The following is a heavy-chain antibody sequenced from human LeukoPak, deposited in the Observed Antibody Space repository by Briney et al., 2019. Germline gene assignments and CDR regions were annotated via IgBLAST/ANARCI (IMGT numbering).Heavy chain of an antibody. Sequence: EASVKVPCKASGGTFSSYAFSWVRHAPGQGLEWMGGIIPMLGTPTHAQKFQGRVKITTDEFTSTAYMELSSLRSEDTAVYYCARERGRAQRAYYESSGYYYWGQGTLVTVSS. CDR1: GGTFSSYA. CDR2: IIPMLGTP. D-gene: IGHD3-22*01. CDR3: ARERGRAQRAYYESSGYYY. J-gene: IGHJ4*02. V-gene: IGHV1-69*05.